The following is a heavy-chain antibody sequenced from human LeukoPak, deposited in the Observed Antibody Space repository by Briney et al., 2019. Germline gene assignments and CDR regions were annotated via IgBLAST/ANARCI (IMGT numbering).Heavy chain of an antibody. CDR1: GGSISSSSYY. CDR2: IHYSGST. Sequence: SETLSLTCSVSGGSISSSSYYWGWIRQPPGKGLECIGSIHYSGSTYYNPSLKSRVTISVDTSKNQFSLKLTSVTAADTAVYYCATESWIQGEDYWGQGTLVTVSS. D-gene: IGHD5-18*01. CDR3: ATESWIQGEDY. V-gene: IGHV4-39*01. J-gene: IGHJ4*02.